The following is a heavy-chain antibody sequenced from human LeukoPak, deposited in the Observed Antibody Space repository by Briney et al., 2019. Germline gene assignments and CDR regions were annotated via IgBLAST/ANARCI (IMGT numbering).Heavy chain of an antibody. J-gene: IGHJ5*02. CDR2: IYTSGST. CDR3: ARLYNYSNWFDP. V-gene: IGHV4-4*07. D-gene: IGHD4-11*01. Sequence: SEILSLTCTVSGDSISGYYWSWIRQPAGQGLEWIGRIYTSGSTNYNPSLKSRVTMSVDTSKNQFSLKLSSVTAADTAVYYCARLYNYSNWFDPWGQGTLVSVSS. CDR1: GDSISGYY.